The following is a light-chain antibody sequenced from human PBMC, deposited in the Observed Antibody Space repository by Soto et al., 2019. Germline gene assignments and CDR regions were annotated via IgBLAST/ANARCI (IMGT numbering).Light chain of an antibody. J-gene: IGKJ5*01. CDR2: GAS. Sequence: EIVMTQSPATLSVSPGERATLSCRASQSVSNNLAWYQQKPGQAPRLLIYGASTRANDIPARFTGSGSGTDFTLTISRLEPEDFAVYYCQQRNSWPITFGQGTRLEIK. CDR1: QSVSNN. CDR3: QQRNSWPIT. V-gene: IGKV3-15*01.